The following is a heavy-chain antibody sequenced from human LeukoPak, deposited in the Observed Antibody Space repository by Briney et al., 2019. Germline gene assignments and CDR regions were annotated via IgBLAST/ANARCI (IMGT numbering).Heavy chain of an antibody. J-gene: IGHJ4*02. Sequence: SETLSLTCTVSGGSISSSSYYWGRIRQPPGKGLEWIGSIYYSGSTYYNPSLKSRVTISVDTSKNQFSLKLSSVTAADTAVYYCARGLSGAYYDFWSGYLYPYYFDYWGQGTLVTVSS. CDR3: ARGLSGAYYDFWSGYLYPYYFDY. CDR1: GGSISSSSYY. CDR2: IYYSGST. V-gene: IGHV4-39*01. D-gene: IGHD3-3*01.